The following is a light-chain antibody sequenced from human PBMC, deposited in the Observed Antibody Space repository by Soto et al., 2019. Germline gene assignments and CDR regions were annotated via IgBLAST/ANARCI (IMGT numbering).Light chain of an antibody. J-gene: IGLJ3*02. CDR3: TSYSRYRVLV. CDR1: SSDVGGYNY. CDR2: DVS. V-gene: IGLV2-11*01. Sequence: QSALTQPRSVSGSPGQSVTISCTGTSSDVGGYNYVSWYQQHPGKAPKLMIFDVSKRPSGVPDRFSGSKSANTASLTISGLQAEDEADYYCTSYSRYRVLVFGGGTKVTVL.